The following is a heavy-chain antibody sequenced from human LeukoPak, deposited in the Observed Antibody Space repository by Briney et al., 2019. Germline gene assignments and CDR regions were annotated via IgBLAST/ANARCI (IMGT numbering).Heavy chain of an antibody. CDR3: ARAAASSSSWYSTYYFDY. CDR1: GGSISNYY. CDR2: IYTSGST. Sequence: SETLSLTCTVSGGSISNYYWSWIRQPPGKGLEWIGYIYTSGSTNYNPSLKSRVTISVDTSKNQFSLKLSSVTAADTAVYYCARAAASSSSWYSTYYFDYWGQGTLVTVSS. D-gene: IGHD6-13*01. V-gene: IGHV4-4*08. J-gene: IGHJ4*02.